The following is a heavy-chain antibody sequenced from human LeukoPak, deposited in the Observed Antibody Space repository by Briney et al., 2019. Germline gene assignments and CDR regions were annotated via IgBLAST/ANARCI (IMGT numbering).Heavy chain of an antibody. CDR1: GFTFSSYG. J-gene: IGHJ4*02. V-gene: IGHV3-23*01. CDR3: AKDLLAAAVTVFPNLDY. Sequence: GGSLRLSCAASGFTFSSYGMSWVRQAPGKGLEWVSAISGSGGSTYYADSVKGRFTISRDNSKNTLYLQMNSLRAEDTAVYYCAKDLLAAAVTVFPNLDYWGQGTLVTVSS. CDR2: ISGSGGST. D-gene: IGHD6-13*01.